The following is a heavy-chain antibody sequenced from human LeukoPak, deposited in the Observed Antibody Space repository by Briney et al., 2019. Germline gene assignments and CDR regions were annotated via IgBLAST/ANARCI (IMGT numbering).Heavy chain of an antibody. J-gene: IGHJ4*02. D-gene: IGHD3-10*01. CDR2: IYPGDSDT. V-gene: IGHV5-51*01. Sequence: GESLKISCKGSGYSFTSYWIGWVRQMPGKGLEWMGIIYPGDSDTRYSPSFQGQVTISADKSISTAYLQWSSLKASDTAMYYCARHRRKSIIGTVSSRGFDSWGQGTLVTVSS. CDR3: ARHRRKSIIGTVSSRGFDS. CDR1: GYSFTSYW.